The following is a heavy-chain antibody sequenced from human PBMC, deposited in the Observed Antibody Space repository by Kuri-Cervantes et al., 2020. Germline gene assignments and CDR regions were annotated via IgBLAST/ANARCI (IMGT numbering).Heavy chain of an antibody. CDR1: GYTFTGYY. V-gene: IGHV1-2*02. CDR3: ARKNLDSSGWYEEFDY. CDR2: INPNSGGT. J-gene: IGHJ4*02. D-gene: IGHD6-19*01. Sequence: ASVKVSCKASGYTFTGYYMHWVRQAPGQGLEWMGWINPNSGGTNYAQKFQGGVTMTRDTSISTAYMELSRLRSDDTAVYYCARKNLDSSGWYEEFDYWGQGTLVTVSS.